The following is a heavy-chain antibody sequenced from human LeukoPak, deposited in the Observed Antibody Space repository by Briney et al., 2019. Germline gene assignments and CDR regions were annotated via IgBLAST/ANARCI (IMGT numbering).Heavy chain of an antibody. J-gene: IGHJ4*02. CDR1: GFTFSSYA. V-gene: IGHV3-30*04. CDR2: ISYDGSNK. CDR3: AKDCGGDCYSDPIDY. D-gene: IGHD2-21*02. Sequence: GGSLRLSCAASGFTFSSYAMHWVRQAPGKGLEWVAVISYDGSNKYYADSVKGRFTISRDNSKNTLYLQMNSLRAEDTAVYYCAKDCGGDCYSDPIDYWGQGTLVTVSS.